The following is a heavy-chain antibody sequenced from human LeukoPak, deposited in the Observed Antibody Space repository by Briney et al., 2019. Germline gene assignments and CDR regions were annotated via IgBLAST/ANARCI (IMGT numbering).Heavy chain of an antibody. V-gene: IGHV3-23*01. J-gene: IGHJ5*02. D-gene: IGHD1-26*01. CDR1: GFTFSSYA. Sequence: GGSLRLSCAASGFTFSSYAMSWVRQAPGKGLQWVSAISGSGGGTYYADSVKGRFTISRDNSKNTLYLQMNSLRAEDTAVYYCAKDLTAATYNWFDPWGQGTLVTVSS. CDR3: AKDLTAATYNWFDP. CDR2: ISGSGGGT.